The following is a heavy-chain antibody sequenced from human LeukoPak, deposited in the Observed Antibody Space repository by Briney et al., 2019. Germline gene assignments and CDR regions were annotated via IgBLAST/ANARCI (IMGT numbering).Heavy chain of an antibody. CDR1: GGSISSSSYY. V-gene: IGHV4-39*01. J-gene: IGHJ4*02. D-gene: IGHD6-19*01. Sequence: SETLSLTCTVSGGSISSSSYYWGWIRQPPGKGLEWIGSIYYSGSTYYTPSLKSRVTISVDTSKNQFSLKLSSVTAADTAVYYCARQDVEGAVAGFDYWGQGTLVTVSS. CDR2: IYYSGST. CDR3: ARQDVEGAVAGFDY.